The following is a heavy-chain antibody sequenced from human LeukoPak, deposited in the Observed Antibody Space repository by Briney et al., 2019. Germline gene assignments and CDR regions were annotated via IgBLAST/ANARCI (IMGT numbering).Heavy chain of an antibody. Sequence: SETLSLTCAVYGGSFSGYYWSWIRQPPGKGLEWIGEINHSGSTNYNPSLKSRVTISVDTSKNQFSLKLSSVTAADTAVYYCARATTGMGYYYYMDVWGKGTTVTVSS. CDR1: GGSFSGYY. CDR2: INHSGST. CDR3: ARATTGMGYYYYMDV. J-gene: IGHJ6*03. D-gene: IGHD1-1*01. V-gene: IGHV4-34*01.